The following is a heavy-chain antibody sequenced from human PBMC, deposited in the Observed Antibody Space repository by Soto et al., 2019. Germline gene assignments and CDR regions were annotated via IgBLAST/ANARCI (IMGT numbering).Heavy chain of an antibody. V-gene: IGHV3-21*01. CDR2: ISSSSSYI. CDR3: AGEFLTGPRY. Sequence: EVQLVESGGGVVKPGGSLRLSCAASGCTFSSYSTNWVRQAPGKGLEWVSSISSSSSYIYYADSVKGRFTISSDNANNSQHLQMNSLRAEDTAVYYCAGEFLTGPRYWGQGTLVTVSS. J-gene: IGHJ4*02. CDR1: GCTFSSYS.